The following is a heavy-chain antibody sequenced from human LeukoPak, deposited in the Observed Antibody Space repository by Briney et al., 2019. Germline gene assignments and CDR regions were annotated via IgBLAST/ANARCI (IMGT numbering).Heavy chain of an antibody. Sequence: PGGSLRLSCAASGFTFSSYEMNWVRQAPGKGLEWVSYISSSGSTIYYADSVKGRVTISRDNAKNSLYLQMNSLRAEDTAVYYCPELGITMIGGVWGKGTTVTVSS. V-gene: IGHV3-48*03. CDR3: PELGITMIGGV. CDR2: ISSSGSTI. J-gene: IGHJ6*04. D-gene: IGHD3-10*02. CDR1: GFTFSSYE.